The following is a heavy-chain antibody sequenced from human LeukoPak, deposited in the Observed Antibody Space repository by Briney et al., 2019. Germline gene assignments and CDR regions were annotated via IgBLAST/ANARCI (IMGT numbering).Heavy chain of an antibody. Sequence: SETLSLTCAVYGGSFSGYYWSWIRQPPGKGLEWIGEINHSGSTNYNPSLKSRVTISVDTSKNQFSLKLSSVTAADTAVYYCARGVYYYGSGSYSAVYYMDVWGKGTTVTVSS. D-gene: IGHD3-10*01. CDR1: GGSFSGYY. J-gene: IGHJ6*03. CDR2: INHSGST. CDR3: ARGVYYYGSGSYSAVYYMDV. V-gene: IGHV4-34*01.